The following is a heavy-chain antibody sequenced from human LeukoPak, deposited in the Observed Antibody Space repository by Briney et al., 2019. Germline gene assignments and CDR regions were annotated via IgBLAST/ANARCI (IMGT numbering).Heavy chain of an antibody. CDR1: GFTFSSNA. CDR3: ARGTLGAWGW. Sequence: GGSLRLSCAASGFTFSSNAMNWVRQAPGKGLEWVSSISSSSNYIHYADSVKGRFTISRDNAKNSLYLQMNSLRAEDTAVYFCARGTLGAWGWWGQGTLVTVSA. V-gene: IGHV3-21*01. D-gene: IGHD6-19*01. J-gene: IGHJ4*02. CDR2: ISSSSNYI.